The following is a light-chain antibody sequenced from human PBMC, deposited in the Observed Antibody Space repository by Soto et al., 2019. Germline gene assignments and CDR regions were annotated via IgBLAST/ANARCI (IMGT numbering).Light chain of an antibody. Sequence: EIVMTQSPATLSVSPGERATLSCRASQSVRSNLAWYQQKPGQAPRLLIYGVPTRATGIPARFSGSGSGTEFTLTISSLQSEDFAVYYCQQYNNWPPGLTFGGGTKVEIK. CDR1: QSVRSN. CDR3: QQYNNWPPGLT. V-gene: IGKV3-15*01. CDR2: GVP. J-gene: IGKJ4*01.